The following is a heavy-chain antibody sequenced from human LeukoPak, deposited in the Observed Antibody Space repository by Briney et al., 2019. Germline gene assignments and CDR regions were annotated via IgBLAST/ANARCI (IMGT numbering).Heavy chain of an antibody. CDR2: INPDGSTA. Sequence: GGSLRLSCAASGFTFSRDSMHWVRQSPGKGLVWLSRINPDGSTANYADSVKGRFTISRDNAKNTLYLQMNSLRDEDTAVYYCASDVGYKFDYWGQGTLVTFSS. J-gene: IGHJ4*02. CDR1: GFTFSRDS. V-gene: IGHV3-74*01. D-gene: IGHD6-25*01. CDR3: ASDVGYKFDY.